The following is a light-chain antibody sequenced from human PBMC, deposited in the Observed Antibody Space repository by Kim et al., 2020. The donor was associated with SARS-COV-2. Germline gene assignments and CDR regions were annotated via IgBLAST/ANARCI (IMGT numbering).Light chain of an antibody. CDR3: QAWDSSTAV. Sequence: VSPGQTGSITCSGAKLGDKYAYWSQQKPGQSPVLGIYHPTKRPSGISQRFSGSSSGNTATLTISPAQTVDEADYYCQAWDSSTAVFGGGTQLTVL. V-gene: IGLV3-1*01. CDR1: KLGDKY. CDR2: HPT. J-gene: IGLJ3*02.